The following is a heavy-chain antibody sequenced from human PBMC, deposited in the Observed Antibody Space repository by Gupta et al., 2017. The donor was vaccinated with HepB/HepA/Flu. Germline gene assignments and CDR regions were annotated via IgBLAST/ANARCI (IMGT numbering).Heavy chain of an antibody. V-gene: IGHV4-39*01. CDR1: GGSISSSSYY. D-gene: IGHD3-3*01. CDR2: IYYSGST. Sequence: QLQLQESGPGLVKPSETLSLTCTVSGGSISSSSYYWCWIRQPPGKGLEWIGSIYYSGSTYYNPSLKSRVTISVDTSKNQFSLKLSSVTAADTAVYYCARHAPEKKEDVLRFLEWYKPAGWFDPWGQGTLVTVSS. J-gene: IGHJ5*02. CDR3: ARHAPEKKEDVLRFLEWYKPAGWFDP.